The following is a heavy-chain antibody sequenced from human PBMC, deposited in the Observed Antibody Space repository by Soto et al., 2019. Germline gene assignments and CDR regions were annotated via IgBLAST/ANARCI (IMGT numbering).Heavy chain of an antibody. J-gene: IGHJ6*02. D-gene: IGHD6-13*01. CDR3: AKRGYSSSWYYYYYYGMDV. V-gene: IGHV1-8*01. CDR1: GYTFTSYD. CDR2: MNPNSGNT. Sequence: ASVKVSCKASGYTFTSYDINWVRQATGQGLEWMGWMNPNSGNTGYAQKFQGRVTMTRNTSISTAYMELSSLRSEDTAVYYCAKRGYSSSWYYYYYYGMDVWGQGTTVTVSS.